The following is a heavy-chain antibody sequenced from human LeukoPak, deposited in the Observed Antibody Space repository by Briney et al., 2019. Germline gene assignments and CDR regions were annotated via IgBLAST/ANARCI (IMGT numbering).Heavy chain of an antibody. J-gene: IGHJ4*02. CDR3: ASVSAYYYDSSGQMDY. CDR2: ISYDGSNK. D-gene: IGHD3-22*01. Sequence: GGSLRLSCAAPGFTFSSYAMHWVRQAPGKGLEWVAVISYDGSNKYYADSVKGRFTISRDNSKNTLYLQMNSLRAEDTAVHYCASVSAYYYDSSGQMDYWGQGTLVTVSS. V-gene: IGHV3-30-3*01. CDR1: GFTFSSYA.